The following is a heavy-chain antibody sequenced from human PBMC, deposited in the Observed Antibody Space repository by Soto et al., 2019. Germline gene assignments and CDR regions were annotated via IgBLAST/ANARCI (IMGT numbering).Heavy chain of an antibody. Sequence: QVQLVQSGAEVRKPGSAVRVSCKASGGTFNMYAMNWVRQAPGQGLEWMAGIIPIFDTPRYSQQFQGRVIMTVDESTSTAYMELSSLRSEDTAIYYCARSIGTGGVIGGFDYWGQGTLVTVAS. CDR2: IIPIFDTP. J-gene: IGHJ4*02. CDR1: GGTFNMYA. V-gene: IGHV1-69*01. CDR3: ARSIGTGGVIGGFDY. D-gene: IGHD3-16*02.